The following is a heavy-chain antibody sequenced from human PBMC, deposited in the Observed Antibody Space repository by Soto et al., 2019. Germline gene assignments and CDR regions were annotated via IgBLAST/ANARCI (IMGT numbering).Heavy chain of an antibody. CDR2: INHSGST. J-gene: IGHJ5*02. V-gene: IGHV4-34*01. D-gene: IGHD2-2*01. CDR3: ARVHIVVVPAARVRWFDP. Sequence: SETLSLTCAVYGGSFSGYYWSWIRQPPGKGLEWIGEINHSGSTNYNPSLKSRVTISVDTSKNQFSLKLSSVTAVDTAVYYCARVHIVVVPAARVRWFDPWGQGTLVTVSS. CDR1: GGSFSGYY.